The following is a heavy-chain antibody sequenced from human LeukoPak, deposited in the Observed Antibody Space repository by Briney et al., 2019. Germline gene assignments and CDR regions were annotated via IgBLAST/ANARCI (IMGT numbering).Heavy chain of an antibody. CDR3: AREDGYCSGGNCYSYFDS. J-gene: IGHJ4*02. V-gene: IGHV3-7*01. CDR1: GFTFSNSW. Sequence: GGSLRLSCAASGFTFSNSWMSWVRQAPGKGLEWVAYITKKGSGTYYVDSVKGRFTITRDNARNSLFLQMNSLRAEDTAVYYCAREDGYCSGGNCYSYFDSWGQGTLVTVSS. D-gene: IGHD2-15*01. CDR2: ITKKGSGT.